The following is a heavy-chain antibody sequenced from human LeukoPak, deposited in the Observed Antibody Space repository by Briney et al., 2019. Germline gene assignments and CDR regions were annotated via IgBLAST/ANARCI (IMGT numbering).Heavy chain of an antibody. CDR3: ARMWLSALYYYYMDV. CDR1: GFTFSSYW. D-gene: IGHD5-12*01. J-gene: IGHJ6*03. V-gene: IGHV3-7*01. Sequence: GGSLRLSCAASGFTFSSYWMSWVRQAPGKGLEWVANIKQDGSEKYYVDSVKGRFTISRDNAKNSLYLQMNSLRAEDTAVYYCARMWLSALYYYYMDVWGKGTTVTVSS. CDR2: IKQDGSEK.